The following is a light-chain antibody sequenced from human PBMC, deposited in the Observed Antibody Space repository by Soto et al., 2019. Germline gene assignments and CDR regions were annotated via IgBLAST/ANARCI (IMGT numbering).Light chain of an antibody. CDR1: QDISNC. CDR2: DAA. J-gene: IGKJ4*01. Sequence: DIQMTQSPSSLSASVGDRVTITCQASQDISNCLNWYQQKPGKAPKLLIYDAANLGAGVPSRFSRSGPGTHFTFTISSLQPEDIGTYYWQLYDNRPPRLTFGGGTKVDIK. V-gene: IGKV1-33*01. CDR3: QLYDNRPPRLT.